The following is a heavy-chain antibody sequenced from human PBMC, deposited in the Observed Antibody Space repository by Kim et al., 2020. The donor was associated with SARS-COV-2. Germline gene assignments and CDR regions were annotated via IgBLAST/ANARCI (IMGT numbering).Heavy chain of an antibody. CDR3: ARGEAMDYYYYYGMDV. V-gene: IGHV4-59*09. Sequence: SLKSRVTISVDTSKNQFSLKLSSVTAADTAVYYCARGEAMDYYYYYGMDVWGQGTTVTVSS. J-gene: IGHJ6*02. D-gene: IGHD5-18*01.